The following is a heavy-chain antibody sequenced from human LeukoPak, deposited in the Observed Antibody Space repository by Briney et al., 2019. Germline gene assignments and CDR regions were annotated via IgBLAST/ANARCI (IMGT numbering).Heavy chain of an antibody. CDR2: ISAYNGNT. D-gene: IGHD3-3*01. Sequence: ASVKVSCKASGYSFTSYGISWVRQAPGQGLEWMGWISAYNGNTNYAQKLQGRVTMTTDTSTSTAYMELRSLRSDDTAVYYCAREGVNDFWSGYRVAFDIWGQGTVVTVSS. V-gene: IGHV1-18*01. CDR1: GYSFTSYG. J-gene: IGHJ3*02. CDR3: AREGVNDFWSGYRVAFDI.